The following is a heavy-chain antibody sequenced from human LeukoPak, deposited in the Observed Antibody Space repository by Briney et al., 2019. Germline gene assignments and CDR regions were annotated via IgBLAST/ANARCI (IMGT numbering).Heavy chain of an antibody. CDR1: GYTFTSYG. CDR2: ISAYNGNT. CDR3: ARLLGYCSGGSCYGGY. D-gene: IGHD2-15*01. Sequence: VRVSYTASGYTFTSYGISWVRQAPGQGLEWMGWISAYNGNTNYAQKLQGRVTMTTDTSTSTAYMELRSLRSDDTAVYYCARLLGYCSGGSCYGGYWGQGTLVTVSS. J-gene: IGHJ1*01. V-gene: IGHV1-18*04.